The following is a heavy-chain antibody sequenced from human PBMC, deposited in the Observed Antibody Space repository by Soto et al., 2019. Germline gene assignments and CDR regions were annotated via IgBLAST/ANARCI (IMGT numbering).Heavy chain of an antibody. CDR1: GGTFSSYA. Sequence: ASVKVSCKASGGTFSSYAISWVRQAPGQGLEWMGGIIPIFGTANYAQKFQGRVTITADGSTSTAYMELSSLGSEDTAVYYCARARIAVAGTPPNWFDPWGQGTLVTVSS. D-gene: IGHD6-19*01. J-gene: IGHJ5*02. CDR3: ARARIAVAGTPPNWFDP. CDR2: IIPIFGTA. V-gene: IGHV1-69*13.